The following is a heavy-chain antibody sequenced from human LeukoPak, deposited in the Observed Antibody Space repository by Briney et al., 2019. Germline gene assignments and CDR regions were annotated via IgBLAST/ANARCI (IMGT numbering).Heavy chain of an antibody. CDR3: ARGRRSVQRVAGGYYYYMDV. J-gene: IGHJ6*03. D-gene: IGHD3-16*01. V-gene: IGHV4-34*01. CDR1: GGSFSGYY. CDR2: INHSGSA. Sequence: SETLSLTCAVYGGSFSGYYWSWIRQPPGKGLEWIGEINHSGSANYNPSLKSRVTISVDTSKNQFSLKLSSVTAADTAVYYCARGRRSVQRVAGGYYYYMDVWGKGTTATVSS.